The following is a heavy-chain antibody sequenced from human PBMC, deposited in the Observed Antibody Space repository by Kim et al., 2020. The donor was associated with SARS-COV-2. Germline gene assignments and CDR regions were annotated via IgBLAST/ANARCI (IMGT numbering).Heavy chain of an antibody. CDR3: ARNPSGYSSSWYDSWFDP. V-gene: IGHV1-3*01. Sequence: ASVKVSCKASGYTFTSYAMHWVRQAPGQRLEWMGWINAGNGNTKYSQKFQGRVTITRDTSASTAYMELSSLRSEDTAVYYCARNPSGYSSSWYDSWFDPWGQGNLVNVSS. J-gene: IGHJ5*02. D-gene: IGHD6-13*01. CDR2: INAGNGNT. CDR1: GYTFTSYA.